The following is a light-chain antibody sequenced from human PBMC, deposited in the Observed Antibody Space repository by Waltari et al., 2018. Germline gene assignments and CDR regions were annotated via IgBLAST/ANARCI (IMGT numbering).Light chain of an antibody. Sequence: QSALTQPPSASGSPGQSVTISCTGTNSDVGGYNYVSWYQHHPGKAPKLMVYEVNKRPSGVPDRFSGSKSGNTASLTVSGLQAEDESDYYCSSYAGSNHLVFGGGTKLTVL. J-gene: IGLJ3*02. CDR2: EVN. CDR3: SSYAGSNHLV. CDR1: NSDVGGYNY. V-gene: IGLV2-8*01.